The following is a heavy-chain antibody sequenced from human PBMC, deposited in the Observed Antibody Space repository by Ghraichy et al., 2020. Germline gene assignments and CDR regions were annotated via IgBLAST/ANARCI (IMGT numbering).Heavy chain of an antibody. V-gene: IGHV4-4*09. J-gene: IGHJ4*02. CDR1: GGSISSHF. D-gene: IGHD3-22*01. CDR2: IFTTRST. CDR3: ARLSRNYDSSGYSYLDY. Sequence: SETLSLTCTVSGGSISSHFWSWIRQPPGKGLEWIGHIFTTRSTNYNPSLRGRVTMSLDTSKNQFSLKVNSVTAADTAVYYCARLSRNYDSSGYSYLDYWGQGILLTVSS.